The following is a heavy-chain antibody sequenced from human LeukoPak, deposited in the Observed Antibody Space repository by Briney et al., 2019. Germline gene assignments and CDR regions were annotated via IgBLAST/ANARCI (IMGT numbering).Heavy chain of an antibody. V-gene: IGHV3-66*02. CDR2: IYSGGST. Sequence: GGSLRLSCAASGFTVSSNYMSWVRQAPGKGLEWVSVIYSGGSTYYADSVKGRFTISRDNSKNTLYLQMNSLRAEDTAVYYSARLGSRNYHSSGYYLDYFDYWGQGTLVTVSS. J-gene: IGHJ4*02. CDR1: GFTVSSNY. D-gene: IGHD3-22*01. CDR3: ARLGSRNYHSSGYYLDYFDY.